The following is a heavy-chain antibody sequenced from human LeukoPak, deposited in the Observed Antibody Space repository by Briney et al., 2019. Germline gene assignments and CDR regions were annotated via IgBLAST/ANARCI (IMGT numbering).Heavy chain of an antibody. CDR3: ARDSRTGYCSGGSCYYGY. J-gene: IGHJ4*02. CDR1: GYTFTGYY. CDR2: INPNSGGT. V-gene: IGHV1-2*02. Sequence: ASVKVSCKASGYTFTGYYMHWVRQAPGQGLEWMGWINPNSGGTNYAQKLQGRVTMTTDTSTSTAYMELRSLRSDDTAVYYCARDSRTGYCSGGSCYYGYWGQGTLVTVSS. D-gene: IGHD2-15*01.